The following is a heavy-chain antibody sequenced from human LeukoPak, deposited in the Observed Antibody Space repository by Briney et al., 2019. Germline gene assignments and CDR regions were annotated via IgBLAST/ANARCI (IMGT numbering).Heavy chain of an antibody. Sequence: SVKVSCKASGGTFSSYAISWVRQAPGQGLEWMGRIIPIFGIANYAQKFQGRVTITADKSTSTAYMELSSLRSEDTAVYYCARIIAAAGTEMDYWGQGTLVTVSS. CDR1: GGTFSSYA. D-gene: IGHD6-13*01. CDR2: IIPIFGIA. J-gene: IGHJ4*02. V-gene: IGHV1-69*04. CDR3: ARIIAAAGTEMDY.